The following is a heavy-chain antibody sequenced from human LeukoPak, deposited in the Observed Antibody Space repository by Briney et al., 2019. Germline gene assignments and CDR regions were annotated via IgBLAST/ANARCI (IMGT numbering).Heavy chain of an antibody. Sequence: PGGSLRLSCAASGFTFSSYWMHWVRQAPGKGLVWVSRINSDGTSTIYADSVKGRFTISRDNAKNTLYLQMNSLRAEDTAVYYCAKELKIAVVGTVAFDIWGQGTMVTVSS. CDR3: AKELKIAVVGTVAFDI. D-gene: IGHD6-13*01. CDR1: GFTFSSYW. V-gene: IGHV3-74*01. J-gene: IGHJ3*02. CDR2: INSDGTST.